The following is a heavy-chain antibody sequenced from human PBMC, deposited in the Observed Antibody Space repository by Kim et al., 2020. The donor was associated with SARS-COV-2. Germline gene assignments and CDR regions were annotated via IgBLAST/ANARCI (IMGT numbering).Heavy chain of an antibody. CDR1: GFAMRDYF. J-gene: IGHJ4*02. CDR2: ISTRASFT. V-gene: IGHV3-11*06. D-gene: IGHD3-16*01. CDR3: AREGLMLRAINTEDF. Sequence: GGSLRLSCVASGFAMRDYFMSWIRQAPGRGLEWVSYISTRASFTIYADSVKGRFTIARDDAKNSLFLQMNNLRAEDTAVYYCAREGLMLRAINTEDFWGQGTLVTVSS.